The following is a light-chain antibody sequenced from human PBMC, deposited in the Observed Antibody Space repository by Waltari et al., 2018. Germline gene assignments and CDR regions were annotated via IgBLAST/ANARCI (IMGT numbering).Light chain of an antibody. CDR3: QQYNSYPWT. CDR1: QSISSW. V-gene: IGKV1-5*03. Sequence: DIQMTQSPSTLSAFVGDRVTITCRASQSISSWLAWYQQKPGKAPKLLIYKASSLESGVPSRFSGSGSGTDFTLTISSLQPGDFATYYCQQYNSYPWTFGQGTKVEIK. CDR2: KAS. J-gene: IGKJ1*01.